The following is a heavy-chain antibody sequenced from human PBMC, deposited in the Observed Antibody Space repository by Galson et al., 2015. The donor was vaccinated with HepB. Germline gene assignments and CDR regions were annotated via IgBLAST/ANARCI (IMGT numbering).Heavy chain of an antibody. CDR2: IWYDGSNK. D-gene: IGHD2-15*01. CDR3: ARYPGYCSGGSFPRHHYYYYMDV. J-gene: IGHJ6*03. V-gene: IGHV3-33*01. Sequence: SLRLSCAASGFTFSSYGMHWVRQAPGKGLEWVAVIWYDGSNKYYADSVKGRFTISRDNSKNTLYLQMNSLRAEDTAVYYCARYPGYCSGGSFPRHHYYYYMDVCCKGTTVTVSS. CDR1: GFTFSSYG.